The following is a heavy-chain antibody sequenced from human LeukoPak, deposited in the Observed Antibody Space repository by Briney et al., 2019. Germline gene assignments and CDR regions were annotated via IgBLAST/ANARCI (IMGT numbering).Heavy chain of an antibody. CDR3: ARDPSGPWYNWFDP. J-gene: IGHJ5*02. D-gene: IGHD3-3*01. CDR1: GGTFSSYA. V-gene: IGHV1-69*05. CDR2: IIPIFGTA. Sequence: GASVKVSCKASGGTFSSYAISWVRQAPGQGLEWMGGIIPIFGTANYAQKFQGRVTMTRDMSTSTVYMELSSLRSEDTAVYYCARDPSGPWYNWFDPWGQGTLVTVSS.